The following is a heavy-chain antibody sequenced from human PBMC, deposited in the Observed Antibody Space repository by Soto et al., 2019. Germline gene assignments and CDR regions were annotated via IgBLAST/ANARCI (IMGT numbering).Heavy chain of an antibody. J-gene: IGHJ4*02. D-gene: IGHD3-22*01. CDR1: GFTFSTYS. CDR2: ISSSSSTI. V-gene: IGHV3-48*01. Sequence: GGSLRLSCAASGFTFSTYSMNWLRQAPRKGLEWVSYISSSSSTIFYTDSVKGRFTVSRDNAKNSLYLQMNSLRAEDTAVYYCAKETYYYSNSGYYVFGSWGTGTLVT. CDR3: AKETYYYSNSGYYVFGS.